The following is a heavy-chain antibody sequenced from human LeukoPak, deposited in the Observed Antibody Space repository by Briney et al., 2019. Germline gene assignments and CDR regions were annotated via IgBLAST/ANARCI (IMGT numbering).Heavy chain of an antibody. Sequence: ASVKVSCKASGYTFTSYYMHWVRQAPGQGLEWMGIINPSGGSTSYAQKFQGRVTMTRDMSTSTVYMELSSLRSEDTAVYYCARDQESGHTVAFPEAMDYWGQGTLVTVSS. CDR2: INPSGGST. J-gene: IGHJ4*02. CDR3: ARDQESGHTVAFPEAMDY. CDR1: GYTFTSYY. D-gene: IGHD4-23*01. V-gene: IGHV1-46*01.